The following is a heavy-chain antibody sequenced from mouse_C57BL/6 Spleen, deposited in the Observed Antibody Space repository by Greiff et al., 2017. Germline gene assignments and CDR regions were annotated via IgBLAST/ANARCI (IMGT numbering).Heavy chain of an antibody. CDR2: FYPGSGSI. CDR1: GYTFTEYT. J-gene: IGHJ2*01. D-gene: IGHD2-1*01. V-gene: IGHV1-62-2*01. CDR3: ARHEALQYYFDY. Sequence: QVHVKQSGAELVKPGASVKLSCKASGYTFTEYTIHWVKQRSGQGLEWIGWFYPGSGSIKYNEKFKDKATLTADKSSSTVYMELSRLTSEDSAVYFCARHEALQYYFDYWGQGTTLTVSS.